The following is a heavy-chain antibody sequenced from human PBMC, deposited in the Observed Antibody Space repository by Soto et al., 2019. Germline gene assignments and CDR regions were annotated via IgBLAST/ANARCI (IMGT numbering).Heavy chain of an antibody. J-gene: IGHJ6*02. CDR1: GFTFSSYS. V-gene: IGHV3-23*01. D-gene: IGHD5-12*01. CDR2: ISGSGGST. Sequence: GGSLRLSGAASGFTFSSYSISWVRQAPWKGLEWVSAISGSGGSTYYADSVKGRFTIFRDNSKNTLYLQMNSLRAEDTAVYYYAKDLEGGWLRSSYYSYGMEVLGQGTTVNVCS. CDR3: AKDLEGGWLRSSYYSYGMEV.